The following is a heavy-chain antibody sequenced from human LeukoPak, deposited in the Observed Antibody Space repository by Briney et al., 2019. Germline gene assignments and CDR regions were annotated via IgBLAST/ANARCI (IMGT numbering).Heavy chain of an antibody. J-gene: IGHJ4*02. CDR1: GLIFSTHW. CDR3: TRDMQGSRLYLVGSQND. Sequence: GGSLRLSCAASGLIFSTHWMHWVRQVPGKGLLWVSRINGDGSSTNYADSVKGRFTISRDNAKNTLYLQMNSLRAEDSALYYCTRDMQGSRLYLVGSQNDWGQGTLVTVSS. V-gene: IGHV3-74*01. D-gene: IGHD1-26*01. CDR2: INGDGSST.